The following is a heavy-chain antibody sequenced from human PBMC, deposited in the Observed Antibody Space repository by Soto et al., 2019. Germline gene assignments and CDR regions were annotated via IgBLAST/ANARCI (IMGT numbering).Heavy chain of an antibody. CDR3: ARDKGDGYYYYYMDV. J-gene: IGHJ6*03. CDR2: ISSSSSTI. V-gene: IGHV3-48*01. Sequence: PGGSLRLSCAASGFTFSSYSMNWVRQAPGKGLEWVSYISSSSSTIYYADSVKGRFTISRDNAKNSLYLQMNSLRAEDTAVYYCARDKGDGYYYYYMDVWGKGTTVTVSS. CDR1: GFTFSSYS.